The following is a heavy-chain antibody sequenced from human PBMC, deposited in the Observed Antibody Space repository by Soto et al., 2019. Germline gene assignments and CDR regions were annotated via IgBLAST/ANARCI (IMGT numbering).Heavy chain of an antibody. Sequence: ESGGGVVQPGRSLRLSCAASGFTFSSYGMHWVRQAPGKGLEWVAVISYDGSNKYYADSVKCRVTISRDNSKNTLYLQMNSLRAEDTAVYYCAKEHIAAETYYLDVWGKGTTDPVSS. CDR2: ISYDGSNK. D-gene: IGHD6-13*01. J-gene: IGHJ6*03. CDR3: AKEHIAAETYYLDV. V-gene: IGHV3-30*18. CDR1: GFTFSSYG.